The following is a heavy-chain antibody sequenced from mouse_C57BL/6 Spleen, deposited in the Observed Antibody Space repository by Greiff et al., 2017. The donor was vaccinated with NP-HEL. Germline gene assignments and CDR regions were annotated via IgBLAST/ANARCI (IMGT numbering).Heavy chain of an antibody. Sequence: EVMLQQSGTVLARPGASVKMSCKTSGYTFTSYWMHWVKQRPGQGLEWIGAIYPGNSDTSYNQKFKGKAKLTAVTSASTAYMELSSLTNEDSAVYYCTRSVTTVGYFDYWGQGTTLTVSS. CDR1: GYTFTSYW. V-gene: IGHV1-5*01. CDR2: IYPGNSDT. D-gene: IGHD1-1*01. CDR3: TRSVTTVGYFDY. J-gene: IGHJ2*01.